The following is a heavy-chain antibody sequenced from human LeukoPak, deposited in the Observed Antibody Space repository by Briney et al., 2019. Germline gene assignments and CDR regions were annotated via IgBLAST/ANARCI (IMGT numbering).Heavy chain of an antibody. CDR2: INGDAGNT. CDR3: AKEGGTXFDX. V-gene: IGHV3-74*03. Sequence: PGGSLRLSCAASGLTFNSYWMHWVRQVAGKGLVWVARINGDAGNTTYADSVKGRFTISRDNAKNTLYLQMNSLRAEDTAVYYCAKEGGTXFDXWGQGTLVTVX. D-gene: IGHD3-16*01. J-gene: IGHJ4*02. CDR1: GLTFNSYW.